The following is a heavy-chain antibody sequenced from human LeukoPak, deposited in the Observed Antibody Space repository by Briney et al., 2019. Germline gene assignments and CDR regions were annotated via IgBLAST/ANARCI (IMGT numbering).Heavy chain of an antibody. J-gene: IGHJ1*01. CDR3: AFFVREPQN. V-gene: IGHV3-7*01. D-gene: IGHD3-10*02. Sequence: PGGSLRLSCAASGFTFSSYWMSWVRQAPGKGLEWVANIAHDGSVKWYVDSVKGRFIISRDNARDSLYLQMNGLRVEDTAIYYCAFFVREPQNWGQGTLVTVSS. CDR2: IAHDGSVK. CDR1: GFTFSSYW.